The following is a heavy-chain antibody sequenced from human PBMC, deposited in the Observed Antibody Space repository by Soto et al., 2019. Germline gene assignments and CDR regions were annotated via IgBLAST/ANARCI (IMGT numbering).Heavy chain of an antibody. J-gene: IGHJ4*02. D-gene: IGHD5-12*01. Sequence: QGQLVQSGAEMKKPGASVKLSCKASGITYNTYAILWVRQAPGQGLEWMGWINAGNGDTRYSQNFQGRVTLTRDTSASTVYMDLDSLKFEDTGVYYCARAISGYVTWGQGTLVTVSS. CDR3: ARAISGYVT. CDR2: INAGNGDT. CDR1: GITYNTYA. V-gene: IGHV1-3*01.